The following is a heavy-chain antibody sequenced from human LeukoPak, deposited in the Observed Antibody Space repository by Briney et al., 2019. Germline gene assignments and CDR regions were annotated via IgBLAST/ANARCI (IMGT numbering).Heavy chain of an antibody. D-gene: IGHD3-16*02. J-gene: IGHJ4*02. CDR3: ASRYLRSFEN. Sequence: PGGSLRLSRTASGFTFSNYAMSWVRQAPGKGLEWVSAISGNGGSTFDADSVRGRFTISRDNAKNSLYLQMDSLRDEDTAVYYCASRYLRSFENWGQGTLVTVSS. CDR2: ISGNGGST. CDR1: GFTFSNYA. V-gene: IGHV3-23*01.